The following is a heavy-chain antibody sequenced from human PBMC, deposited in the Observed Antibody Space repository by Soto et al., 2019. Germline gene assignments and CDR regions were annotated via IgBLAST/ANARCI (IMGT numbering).Heavy chain of an antibody. D-gene: IGHD6-19*01. CDR1: GFTFSNAW. CDR2: IKSKTDGGTT. Sequence: EVQLVESGGGLVKPGGSLRLSCAASGFTFSNAWMSWVRQAPGKGLEWVGRIKSKTDGGTTDYAAPVKGRFTISRDDSKNTLYLQMNSLKTEDTAVYYCTTGFIAVAGTDYYYMDVWGKGTTVTVSS. J-gene: IGHJ6*03. V-gene: IGHV3-15*01. CDR3: TTGFIAVAGTDYYYMDV.